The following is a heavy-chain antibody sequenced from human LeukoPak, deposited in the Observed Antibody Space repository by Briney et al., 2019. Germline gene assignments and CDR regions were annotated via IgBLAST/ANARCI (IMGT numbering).Heavy chain of an antibody. J-gene: IGHJ4*02. V-gene: IGHV1-24*01. Sequence: ASVKVSCKASGGTFSSYAISWVRQAPGKGLEWMGGFDPEDGETIYAQKFQGRVTMTEDTSTDTAYMELSSLRSEDTAVYYCATGSPRFLEWFSFDYWGQGTLVTVSS. CDR2: FDPEDGET. CDR1: GGTFSSYA. CDR3: ATGSPRFLEWFSFDY. D-gene: IGHD3-3*01.